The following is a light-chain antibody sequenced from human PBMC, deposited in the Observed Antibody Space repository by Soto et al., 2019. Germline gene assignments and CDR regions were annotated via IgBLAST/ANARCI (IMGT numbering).Light chain of an antibody. V-gene: IGLV2-8*01. CDR1: SSDVGGYNY. CDR3: SSYADRNNVV. J-gene: IGLJ2*01. Sequence: QSALTQPPSASGSPGQSVTISCTGTSSDVGGYNYVSWYQQHPGKAPKLMIYEVTKRPSGVPDRFSGSKSGNTASLTVSGLQADDEADYYCSSYADRNNVVFGGGTKLTVL. CDR2: EVT.